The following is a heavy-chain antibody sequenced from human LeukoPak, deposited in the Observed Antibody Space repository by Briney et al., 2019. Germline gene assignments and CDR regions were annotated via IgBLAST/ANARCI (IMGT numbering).Heavy chain of an antibody. Sequence: GGSLRLSCSASGFTFSSYAMHWVRQAPGKGLEYVSAISSNGGSTYYADSVKGRFTISRDNSKNTLYLQMSSLRAEDTAVYYCVKDTGGYFDRLLKGSFDLWGRGTLVTVSS. V-gene: IGHV3-64D*09. J-gene: IGHJ2*01. CDR2: ISSNGGST. D-gene: IGHD3-9*01. CDR1: GFTFSSYA. CDR3: VKDTGGYFDRLLKGSFDL.